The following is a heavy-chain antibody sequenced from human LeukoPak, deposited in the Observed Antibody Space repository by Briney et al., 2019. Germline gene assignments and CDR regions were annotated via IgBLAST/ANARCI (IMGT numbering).Heavy chain of an antibody. D-gene: IGHD3-16*02. V-gene: IGHV1-18*01. CDR2: ISAYNGNT. CDR3: ARASDYVWGSYLDY. J-gene: IGHJ4*02. CDR1: GYTFTSYG. Sequence: VASVTVSCKASGYTFTSYGISWVRQAPGQGLEWMGWISAYNGNTNYAQKLQGRVTMTTDTSTSTAYMELRSLRSDDTAVYYCARASDYVWGSYLDYWGQGTLVTVSS.